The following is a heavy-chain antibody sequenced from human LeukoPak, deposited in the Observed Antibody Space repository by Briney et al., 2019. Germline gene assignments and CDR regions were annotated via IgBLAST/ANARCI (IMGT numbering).Heavy chain of an antibody. Sequence: GGSLRLSCAASRFAFSSYSMNWVRQAPGKGLEWVSYISSSSSTIYYADSVKGRFTISRDNAKNSLYLQMNSLRAEDTAVYYCARELLLWFGESLKTNWFDPWGQGTLVTVSS. J-gene: IGHJ5*02. D-gene: IGHD3-10*01. CDR1: RFAFSSYS. V-gene: IGHV3-48*01. CDR3: ARELLLWFGESLKTNWFDP. CDR2: ISSSSSTI.